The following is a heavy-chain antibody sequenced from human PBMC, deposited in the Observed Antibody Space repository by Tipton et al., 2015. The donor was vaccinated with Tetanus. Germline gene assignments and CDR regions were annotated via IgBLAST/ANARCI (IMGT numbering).Heavy chain of an antibody. CDR3: ARDSGSGWYDLT. V-gene: IGHV1-18*01. D-gene: IGHD6-19*01. CDR2: INAGNGNT. Sequence: QLVQSGPEVKKPGASVKVSCKASGYTFTSYGISWVRQAPGQGLEWMGWINAGNGNTKYSQKFQGRVTITRDTSASTAYMELSSLRSEDTAVYFCARDSGSGWYDLTWGQGTLVAVSS. CDR1: GYTFTSYG. J-gene: IGHJ5*02.